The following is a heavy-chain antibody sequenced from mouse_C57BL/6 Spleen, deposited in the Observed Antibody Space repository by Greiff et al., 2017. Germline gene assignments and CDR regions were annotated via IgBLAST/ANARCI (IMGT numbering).Heavy chain of an antibody. D-gene: IGHD1-1*01. V-gene: IGHV3-6*01. CDR1: GYSITSCYY. J-gene: IGHJ1*03. CDR3: ARNYYGSSGYFDV. Sequence: ESGPGLVKPSQSLSLTCSVTGYSITSCYYWNWIRQFPGNKLEWMGYISYDGSNNYNPSLKNRISITRDTSKNQFFLKLNSVTTEDTATYYCARNYYGSSGYFDVWGTGTTVTVSS. CDR2: ISYDGSN.